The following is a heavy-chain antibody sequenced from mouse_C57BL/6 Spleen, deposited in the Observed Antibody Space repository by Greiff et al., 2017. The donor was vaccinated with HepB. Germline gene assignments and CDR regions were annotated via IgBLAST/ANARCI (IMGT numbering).Heavy chain of an antibody. D-gene: IGHD2-2*01. Sequence: EVHLVESGEGLVKPGGSLKLSCAASGFTFSSYAMSWVRQTPEKRLEWVAYISSGGDYIYYADTVKGRFTISRDNARNTLYLQMSSLKSEDTAMYYCTRGVTTPFAYWGQGTLVTVSA. CDR2: ISSGGDYI. CDR1: GFTFSSYA. CDR3: TRGVTTPFAY. J-gene: IGHJ3*01. V-gene: IGHV5-9-1*02.